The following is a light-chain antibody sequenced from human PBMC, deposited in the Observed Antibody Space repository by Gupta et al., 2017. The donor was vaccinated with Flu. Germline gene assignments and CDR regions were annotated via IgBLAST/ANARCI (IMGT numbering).Light chain of an antibody. V-gene: IGLV8-61*01. CDR1: SGSVSISYY. J-gene: IGLJ3*02. CDR2: STN. CDR3: VRYMGSGIWM. Sequence: TVVTQEPSFSVSPGGTVTLTCGLSSGSVSISYYPSWYQQTPGQAPRALVYSTNTRSSGVPDRFSGSIRGNTAALTITGAQADDESDYYCVRYMGSGIWMFGGGTKLTVL.